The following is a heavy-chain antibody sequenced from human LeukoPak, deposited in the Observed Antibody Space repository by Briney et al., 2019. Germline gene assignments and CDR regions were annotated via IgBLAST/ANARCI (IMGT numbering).Heavy chain of an antibody. CDR2: IIPTLGIA. D-gene: IGHD6-19*01. Sequence: PVASVKVSCKASGGTFSSYSITWVRQAPGQGLEWMGRIIPTLGIANYAQKFQGRVTITADKSTSTAYMELSSLRSEDTAVYYCAGEEERGATVAGTAFDYWGQGTLVTVSS. CDR1: GGTFSSYS. J-gene: IGHJ4*02. V-gene: IGHV1-69*04. CDR3: AGEEERGATVAGTAFDY.